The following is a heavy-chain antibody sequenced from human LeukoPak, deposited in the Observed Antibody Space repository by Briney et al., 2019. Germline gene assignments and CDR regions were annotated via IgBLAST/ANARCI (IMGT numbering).Heavy chain of an antibody. V-gene: IGHV3-30-3*01. J-gene: IGHJ4*02. Sequence: GGSLRLSCAASGFTFSSYAMHWVRQAPGKGLEWVAVISYDGSNKYYADSVKGRFTISRDNSKNTLYLQMNSLRAEDTAVYYCARGGSCYSFDYWGQGTLVTVSS. D-gene: IGHD2-15*01. CDR3: ARGGSCYSFDY. CDR1: GFTFSSYA. CDR2: ISYDGSNK.